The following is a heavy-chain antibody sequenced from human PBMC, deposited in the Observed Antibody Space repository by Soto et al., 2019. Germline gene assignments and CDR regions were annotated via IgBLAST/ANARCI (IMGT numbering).Heavy chain of an antibody. CDR2: IFYSGST. J-gene: IGHJ4*02. Sequence: QLQLQESGPGLVKPSETLSLTCAVSGDSISSSSYYWGWIRQPPGKGLEWIGSIFYSGSTSYNPSLKSRVTISVDTSKNQFSLKLNSVTAADTAVYYCVRNGTAFWSNDHTRGFFDFWGQGTLVTVSS. CDR3: VRNGTAFWSNDHTRGFFDF. D-gene: IGHD3-3*01. CDR1: GDSISSSSYY. V-gene: IGHV4-39*01.